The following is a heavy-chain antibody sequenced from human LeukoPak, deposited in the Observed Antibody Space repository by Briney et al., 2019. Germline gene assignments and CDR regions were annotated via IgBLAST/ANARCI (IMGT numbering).Heavy chain of an antibody. J-gene: IGHJ4*02. CDR3: ARTNAPSGEVDY. Sequence: GGSLRLSCAASGFTFSSYSMNWVRQAPGKGLEWVSYISSSGSTIYYADSVKGRFTISRDNAKNSLYLQMNSLRAEDTAVYYCARTNAPSGEVDYWGQGTLVTVSS. CDR1: GFTFSSYS. D-gene: IGHD2-8*01. CDR2: ISSSGSTI. V-gene: IGHV3-48*04.